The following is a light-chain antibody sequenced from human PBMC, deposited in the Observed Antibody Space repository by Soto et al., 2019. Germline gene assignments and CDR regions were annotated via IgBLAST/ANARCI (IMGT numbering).Light chain of an antibody. CDR3: SSFVAGNNYWV. J-gene: IGLJ3*02. CDR2: EVT. CDR1: SSDVGGYDY. Sequence: QSALTQPPSASGSPGRSVTISCTGTSSDVGGYDYVSWFQQHQGKAPKLIIYEVTKRPSGVPDRFSASKSGNTASLTVSGLQAEDEADYYCSSFVAGNNYWVFGGGTKLTVL. V-gene: IGLV2-8*01.